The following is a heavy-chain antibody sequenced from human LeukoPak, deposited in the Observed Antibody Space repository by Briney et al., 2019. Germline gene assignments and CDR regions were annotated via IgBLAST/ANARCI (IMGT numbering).Heavy chain of an antibody. CDR2: IYTSGST. CDR3: ARAEADGGNLPPYFDY. V-gene: IGHV4-4*07. J-gene: IGHJ4*02. Sequence: SETLSLTCTVSGGFISSYYWSWIRQPAGKGLEWIGRIYTSGSTNYNPSLKSRVTISVDTSKNQFSLRLNSVTAADTAVYYCARAEADGGNLPPYFDYWGQGTLVTVSS. D-gene: IGHD4-23*01. CDR1: GGFISSYY.